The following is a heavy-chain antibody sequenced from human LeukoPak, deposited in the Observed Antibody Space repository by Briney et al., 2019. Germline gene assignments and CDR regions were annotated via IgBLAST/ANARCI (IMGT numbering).Heavy chain of an antibody. V-gene: IGHV4-59*01. J-gene: IGHJ6*02. CDR3: ARSGLWFGERYGMDV. CDR1: GGSISSYY. CDR2: IYYSGST. Sequence: PSETLSLTCTVSGGSISSYYWSWIRQPPGKGLEWIGHIYYSGSTNYNPSLKSRVTISVDTSKNQFSLKLSSVTAADTAVYYCARSGLWFGERYGMDVWGQGTTVTVSS. D-gene: IGHD3-10*01.